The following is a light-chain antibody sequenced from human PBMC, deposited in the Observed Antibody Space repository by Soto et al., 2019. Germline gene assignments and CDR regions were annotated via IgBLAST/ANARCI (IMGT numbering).Light chain of an antibody. Sequence: QSALTQPRSVSGSPGQSVTISCTGTSSDVGGYHYVSWYQQHPGKAPKLMIYDVSKRPSGVPDRFSGSKSGNTASLTISGLQAEDDADYYCCSYAGSYTSRVFGGGTKVTVL. CDR2: DVS. CDR1: SSDVGGYHY. CDR3: CSYAGSYTSRV. V-gene: IGLV2-11*01. J-gene: IGLJ2*01.